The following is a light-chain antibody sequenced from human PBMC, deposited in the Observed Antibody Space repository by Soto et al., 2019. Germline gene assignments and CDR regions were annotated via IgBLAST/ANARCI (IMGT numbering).Light chain of an antibody. CDR1: ELGDKY. J-gene: IGLJ2*01. Sequence: SYELSQPPSVSVSPGQTAIITCSGDELGDKYVSWYQQKAGQSPVMVISQDDKRPSGIPERFSASNSGNTATLTISGTQAMDEGDYYCQLWDSNSDHVVFGGGTKLTVL. CDR2: QDD. V-gene: IGLV3-1*01. CDR3: QLWDSNSDHVV.